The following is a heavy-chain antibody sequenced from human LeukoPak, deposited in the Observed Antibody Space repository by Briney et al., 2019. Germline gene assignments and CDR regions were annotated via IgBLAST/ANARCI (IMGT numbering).Heavy chain of an antibody. CDR1: GYTFTSYY. CDR3: ARARVYSSEDDAFDI. J-gene: IGHJ3*02. CDR2: INPSGGST. Sequence: ASVKVSCKASGYTFTSYYMHWVRQAPGQGLEWIGIINPSGGSTSYAQKFQGRVTMTRDMSTSTVYMELSSLRSEDTAVYYCARARVYSSEDDAFDIWGQGTMVTVSS. D-gene: IGHD6-19*01. V-gene: IGHV1-46*01.